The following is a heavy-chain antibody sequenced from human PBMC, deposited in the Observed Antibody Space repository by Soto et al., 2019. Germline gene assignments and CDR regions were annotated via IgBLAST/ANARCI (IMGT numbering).Heavy chain of an antibody. J-gene: IGHJ6*03. CDR2: IYSGGST. Sequence: HPGGSLRLSCAASGFTVSSNYMSWVRQAPGKGLEWVSVIYSGGSTYYADSVKGRFTISRDNSKNTLYLQMNSLRAEDTAVYYCARDRSNYMDVWGKGTTVTVSS. CDR1: GFTVSSNY. V-gene: IGHV3-66*01. CDR3: ARDRSNYMDV.